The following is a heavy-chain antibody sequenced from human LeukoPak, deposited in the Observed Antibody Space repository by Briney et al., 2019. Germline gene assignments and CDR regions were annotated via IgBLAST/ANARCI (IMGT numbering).Heavy chain of an antibody. CDR2: ISYDGSNK. D-gene: IGHD1-7*01. V-gene: IGHV3-30-3*01. CDR1: GFTFSSYA. Sequence: PGGSLRLSCAASGFTFSSYAMHWVRQAPGKGLEWVAVISYDGSNKYYADSVKGRFTISRDNSKNTLYLQMNSLRAEDTAVYYCARGNAGTTDYWGQGTLVTVSS. J-gene: IGHJ4*02. CDR3: ARGNAGTTDY.